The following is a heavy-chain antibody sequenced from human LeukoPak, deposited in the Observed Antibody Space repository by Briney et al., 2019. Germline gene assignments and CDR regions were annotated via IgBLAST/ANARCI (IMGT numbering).Heavy chain of an antibody. CDR1: GYSISSGYY. Sequence: SETLSLTCTVSGYSISSGYYWGWIRQPPGKGLEWIGSIYHSGSTYYNPSLESRVTISVDTSKNQFSLKLSSVTAADTAVYYCAREHYDSSGYYYGDAFDIWGQGTMVTVSS. J-gene: IGHJ3*02. CDR3: AREHYDSSGYYYGDAFDI. D-gene: IGHD3-22*01. CDR2: IYHSGST. V-gene: IGHV4-38-2*02.